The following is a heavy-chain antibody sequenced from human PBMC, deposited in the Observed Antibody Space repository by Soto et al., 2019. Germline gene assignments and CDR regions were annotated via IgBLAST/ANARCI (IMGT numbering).Heavy chain of an antibody. J-gene: IGHJ5*02. D-gene: IGHD3-22*01. CDR2: ISGSSDNT. Sequence: PGGSLRLSCAASGFTFSDYYMSWIRQAPGKGLERLSYISGSSDNTNYADSVKGRFTISRDNAKKSLYLEMNSLRAEDTAVYYCATITMMTWGQGTLVTVSS. V-gene: IGHV3-11*06. CDR1: GFTFSDYY. CDR3: ATITMMT.